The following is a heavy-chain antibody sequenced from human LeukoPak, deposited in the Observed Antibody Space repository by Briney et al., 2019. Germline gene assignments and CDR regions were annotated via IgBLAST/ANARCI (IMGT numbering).Heavy chain of an antibody. CDR2: IYTTGSP. CDR3: AGDRGITTARGVPSWFDP. J-gene: IGHJ5*02. V-gene: IGHV4-61*02. CDR1: GVSVSSTNYY. D-gene: IGHD3-10*01. Sequence: SETLSLTCTVSGVSVSSTNYYWTWIRQPAGKGLEWIGRIYTTGSPSYSPSLKSRATISVDTSTNQFSLKLTSVSAADTAVYYCAGDRGITTARGVPSWFDPWGQGILVTVSS.